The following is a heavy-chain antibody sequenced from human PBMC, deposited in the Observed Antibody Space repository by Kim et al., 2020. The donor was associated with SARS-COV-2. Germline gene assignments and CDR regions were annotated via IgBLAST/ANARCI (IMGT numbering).Heavy chain of an antibody. Sequence: GGSLRLSCAASGFTFSSYGMHWVRQAPGKGLEWVAVISYDGSNKYYADSVKGRFTISRDNSKNTLYLQMNSLRAEDTAVYYCAKLLPAALPAPFGDYWGQGTLVTVSS. CDR1: GFTFSSYG. CDR2: ISYDGSNK. D-gene: IGHD2-2*01. CDR3: AKLLPAALPAPFGDY. J-gene: IGHJ4*02. V-gene: IGHV3-30*18.